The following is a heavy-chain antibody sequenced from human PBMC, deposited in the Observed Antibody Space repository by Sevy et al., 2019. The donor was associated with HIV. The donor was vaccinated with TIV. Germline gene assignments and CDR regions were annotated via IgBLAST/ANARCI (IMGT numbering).Heavy chain of an antibody. J-gene: IGHJ4*02. Sequence: GGSLRLSCAASGFTFSSYWMRWVRQAPGKGLEWVATMKQDGSDKYYVDSVKGRFTISRDNAKNSLYLQMNSLRAEDSAVFYCVREGLGGFSYSLDFWGQGTLVTVSS. V-gene: IGHV3-7*01. CDR2: MKQDGSDK. CDR3: VREGLGGFSYSLDF. CDR1: GFTFSSYW. D-gene: IGHD5-18*01.